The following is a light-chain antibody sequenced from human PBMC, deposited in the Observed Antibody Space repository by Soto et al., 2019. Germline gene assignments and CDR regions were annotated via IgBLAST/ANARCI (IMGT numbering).Light chain of an antibody. J-gene: IGKJ1*01. Sequence: EIVLTQSPGTLSLSPGERATLSCRASQSVSSSFLAWYQQKPGQATRLINYAASSTASSIPDRFSGSGSGTDFTLTSSRLEPEDFAVYYCHQYGSPPRTFGQGTKVEIK. CDR1: QSVSSSF. V-gene: IGKV3-20*01. CDR2: AAS. CDR3: HQYGSPPRT.